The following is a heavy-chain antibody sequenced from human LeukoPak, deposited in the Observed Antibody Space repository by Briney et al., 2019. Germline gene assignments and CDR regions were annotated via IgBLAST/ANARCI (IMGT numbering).Heavy chain of an antibody. Sequence: PSETLSLTCAVYGGSFSGYYWSWIRQPPGKGLEWVGEINHSGSTNYNPSLKSRVTISVDTSKNQFSLKLSSVTAADTAVYYCASLGYYYDSSGYYYCFDYWGQGTPVTVSS. CDR1: GGSFSGYY. D-gene: IGHD3-22*01. V-gene: IGHV4-34*01. CDR2: INHSGST. J-gene: IGHJ4*02. CDR3: ASLGYYYDSSGYYYCFDY.